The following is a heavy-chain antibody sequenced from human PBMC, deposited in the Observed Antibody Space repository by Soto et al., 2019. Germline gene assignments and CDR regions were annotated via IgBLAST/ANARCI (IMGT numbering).Heavy chain of an antibody. J-gene: IGHJ4*02. V-gene: IGHV3-11*01. CDR1: GFTFSDYY. CDR3: ARGGGYGDTIDY. Sequence: GALRLSCAASGFTFSDYYMRWIRQAPGKGLEWVSYISSSGSTIYYADSVKGRFTISRVNAKNSLYLQMNSLRAEDTAVYYCARGGGYGDTIDYWGQGTLVTVSS. D-gene: IGHD4-17*01. CDR2: ISSSGSTI.